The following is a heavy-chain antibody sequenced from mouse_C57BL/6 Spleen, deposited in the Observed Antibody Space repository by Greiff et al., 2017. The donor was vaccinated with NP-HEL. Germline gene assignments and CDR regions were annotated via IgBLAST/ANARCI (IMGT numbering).Heavy chain of an antibody. V-gene: IGHV1-64*01. CDR3: AREPQDCGSSNWYFDV. D-gene: IGHD1-1*01. J-gene: IGHJ1*03. Sequence: QVQLQQSGAELVKPGASVKLSCKASGYTFTSYWLHWVKQRPGRGLEWIGMIHPNSGSTNYNEKFKSKATLTVDTSSSTYYMLLSSLTSEDSAVYYCAREPQDCGSSNWYFDVWGTGTTVTVSS. CDR2: IHPNSGST. CDR1: GYTFTSYW.